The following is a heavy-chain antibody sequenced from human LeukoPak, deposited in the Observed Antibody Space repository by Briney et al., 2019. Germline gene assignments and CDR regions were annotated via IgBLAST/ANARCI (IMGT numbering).Heavy chain of an antibody. J-gene: IGHJ4*02. V-gene: IGHV4-61*02. CDR3: ARVTGIAAAKPLDY. D-gene: IGHD6-13*01. Sequence: SQTLSLTCTVSGDSISSGDYYWSWIRQPAGKGLEWIGSIYYSGSTYYNPSLKSRVTISVDTSKNQFSLKLSSVTAADAAVYYCARVTGIAAAKPLDYWGQGTLVTVSS. CDR2: IYYSGST. CDR1: GDSISSGDYY.